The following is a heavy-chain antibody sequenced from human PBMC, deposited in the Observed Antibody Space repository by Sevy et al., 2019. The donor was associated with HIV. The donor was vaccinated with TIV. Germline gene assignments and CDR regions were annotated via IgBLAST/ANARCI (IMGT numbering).Heavy chain of an antibody. Sequence: GGSLRLSCAASGFTFSSYAMSWVRQAPGKGLEWVSAISGSGGSTYYADSVKGRFTISRDNSKNTLYLQMNSLRAEDTAVYYCAKDIWYCSSTSCYPTPHYYYGMDVWGQGTTVTDSS. CDR3: AKDIWYCSSTSCYPTPHYYYGMDV. J-gene: IGHJ6*02. V-gene: IGHV3-23*01. CDR2: ISGSGGST. D-gene: IGHD2-2*01. CDR1: GFTFSSYA.